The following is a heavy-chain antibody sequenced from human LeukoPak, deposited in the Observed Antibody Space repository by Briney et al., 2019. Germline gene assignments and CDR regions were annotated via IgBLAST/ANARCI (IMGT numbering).Heavy chain of an antibody. CDR2: TSSSDADT. V-gene: IGHV3-23*01. Sequence: PGGSLRLSCAASGFTLSTYDMSWVRQPPGRGREGVAATSSSDADTYHADFVRGRFTISRDNSKNTLYLQMNSLSAGDAAVYFCAKAPVTTCRGAYCYPFDSWGQGTVVSVSS. D-gene: IGHD3-22*01. J-gene: IGHJ4*02. CDR3: AKAPVTTCRGAYCYPFDS. CDR1: GFTLSTYD.